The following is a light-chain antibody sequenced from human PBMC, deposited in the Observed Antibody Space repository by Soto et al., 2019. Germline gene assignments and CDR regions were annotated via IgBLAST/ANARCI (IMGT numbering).Light chain of an antibody. Sequence: DIVLTQSPGTLSLSPGERATLSCRASQSISSSYLAWYQQKPGQAPMLLIHGVSTRATGIPDRFSGSGSGTDFTLTISRLEPEDFAVYYCQQYVTSPYIFGQGTKLEIK. CDR2: GVS. J-gene: IGKJ2*01. CDR3: QQYVTSPYI. CDR1: QSISSSY. V-gene: IGKV3-20*01.